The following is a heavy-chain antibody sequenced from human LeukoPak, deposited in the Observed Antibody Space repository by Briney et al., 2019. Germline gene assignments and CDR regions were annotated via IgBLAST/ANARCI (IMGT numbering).Heavy chain of an antibody. CDR3: ARDLLSTAGYFDY. J-gene: IGHJ4*02. CDR2: INYSGST. D-gene: IGHD6-19*01. CDR1: GDSVSSTTYY. V-gene: IGHV4-39*07. Sequence: SETLSLTCTVSGDSVSSTTYYWSWIRQPPGKGLEWIASINYSGSTYYNPSLKSRVTISVDTSKNQFSLNLSSVTAADTAVYYCARDLLSTAGYFDYWGQGTLVTVSS.